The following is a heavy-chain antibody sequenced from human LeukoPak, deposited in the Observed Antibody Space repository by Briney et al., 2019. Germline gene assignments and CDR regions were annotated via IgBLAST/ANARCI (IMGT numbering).Heavy chain of an antibody. CDR2: IYYSGST. V-gene: IGHV4-39*01. J-gene: IGHJ5*02. Sequence: SETLSLTCTVSGGSISSSSYYWGWIRLPPWKGLEWIGSIYYSGSTYYNPSLKSRVTISVDTSKNQFSLKLSSVTAADTAVYYCARRGSYDILTGYPKWFDPWGQGTLVTVSS. CDR1: GGSISSSSYY. D-gene: IGHD3-9*01. CDR3: ARRGSYDILTGYPKWFDP.